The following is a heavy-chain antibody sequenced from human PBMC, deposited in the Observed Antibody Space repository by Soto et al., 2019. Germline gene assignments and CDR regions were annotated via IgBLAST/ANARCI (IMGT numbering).Heavy chain of an antibody. D-gene: IGHD2-21*02. CDR1: GFNFSNHW. Sequence: PGGSLRLSCAASGFNFSNHWMHWVRQRPAEGLVWVSRITSDGKSKAYAESVKGRFAISRDNAKNTLYLQMNGLTAEDTAVYYCARESGDWPLNWFDPWSQGTLVTVSS. J-gene: IGHJ5*02. CDR2: ITSDGKSK. V-gene: IGHV3-74*01. CDR3: ARESGDWPLNWFDP.